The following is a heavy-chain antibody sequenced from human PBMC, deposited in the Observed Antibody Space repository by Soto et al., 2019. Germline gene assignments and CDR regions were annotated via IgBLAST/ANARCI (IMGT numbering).Heavy chain of an antibody. D-gene: IGHD4-4*01. J-gene: IGHJ5*02. V-gene: IGHV4-39*01. CDR3: ARHDGSNSLRYSWFDP. CDR2: IYYSGST. Sequence: PSETLSLTCTVSGGSISSSSYYWGWIRQPPGKGLEWIGSIYYSGSTYYNPSLKSRVTISVDTSKNQFSLKLSSVTAADTALYYCARHDGSNSLRYSWFDPWGQGTLVTVSS. CDR1: GGSISSSSYY.